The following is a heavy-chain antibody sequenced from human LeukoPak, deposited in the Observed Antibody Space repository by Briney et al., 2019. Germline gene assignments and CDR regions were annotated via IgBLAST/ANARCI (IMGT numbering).Heavy chain of an antibody. D-gene: IGHD3-10*01. Sequence: ASVKVSCKASGYTFTGYYMHWVRQAPGQGLEWMGWINPNSGGTNYAQKFQGRVTVTRDTSISTAYMELSRLRSDDTAVYYCAREAYDSGNFRTDYYYMDVWGIGTTVTVSS. CDR2: INPNSGGT. CDR3: AREAYDSGNFRTDYYYMDV. V-gene: IGHV1-2*02. J-gene: IGHJ6*03. CDR1: GYTFTGYY.